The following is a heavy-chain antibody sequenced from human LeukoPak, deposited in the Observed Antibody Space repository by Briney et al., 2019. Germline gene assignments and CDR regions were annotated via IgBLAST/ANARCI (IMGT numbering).Heavy chain of an antibody. J-gene: IGHJ4*02. CDR1: GFTFSSYA. V-gene: IGHV3-64*01. CDR3: ARDGDTTSKVDY. Sequence: GGSLRLSCAASGFTFSSYAMHWVRQAPGKGLEYVSAISSNGGSTYYANSVKGRFTISRDNSKNTLYLQMNSLRVEDTAVYYCARDGDTTSKVDYLGQGTLVTVSS. D-gene: IGHD7-27*01. CDR2: ISSNGGST.